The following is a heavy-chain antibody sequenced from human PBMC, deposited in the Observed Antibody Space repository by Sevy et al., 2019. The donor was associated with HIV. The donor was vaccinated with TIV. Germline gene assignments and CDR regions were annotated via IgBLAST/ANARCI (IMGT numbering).Heavy chain of an antibody. D-gene: IGHD5-18*01. V-gene: IGHV1-69*13. CDR2: IIPIFGTA. J-gene: IGHJ5*02. CDR3: ARDREGYSYDNWFDP. CDR1: GGTFSSYA. Sequence: ASVKVSCKASGGTFSSYAISWVRQAPGQGLEWMGGIIPIFGTANYAQKFQGRVTITADESTSTAYMELGSLRSEDTAVYYCARDREGYSYDNWFDPWGQGTLVTVSS.